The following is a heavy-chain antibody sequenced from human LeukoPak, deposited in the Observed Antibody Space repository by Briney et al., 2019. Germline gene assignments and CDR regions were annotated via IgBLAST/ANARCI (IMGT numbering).Heavy chain of an antibody. Sequence: GGSLRLSCAASGFTFSSSAMNWVRQAPGKGLEWVAAIAGSGISTYYADSVKGRFTVSRDNSKNTLYLQMNSLRAEDTAVYYCARDPGYCSGGSCYFGWFDPWGQGTLVTVSS. CDR1: GFTFSSSA. CDR3: ARDPGYCSGGSCYFGWFDP. CDR2: IAGSGIST. V-gene: IGHV3-23*01. J-gene: IGHJ5*02. D-gene: IGHD2-15*01.